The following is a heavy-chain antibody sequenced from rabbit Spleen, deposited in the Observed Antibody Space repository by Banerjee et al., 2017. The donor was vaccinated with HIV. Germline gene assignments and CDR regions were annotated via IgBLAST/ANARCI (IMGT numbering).Heavy chain of an antibody. D-gene: IGHD5-1*01. CDR3: AREDVGGSCSL. V-gene: IGHV1S7*01. CDR2: IYAISETT. Sequence: QSLEESGGDLVKPGASLTLTCKASGFSLSSYWMNWVRQAPGKGLEWIGIIYAISETTYYASWVNGRFTISSDNAQNDVDLQLNSLTAADTATYFCAREDVGGSCSLWGPGTLVTVS. J-gene: IGHJ4*01. CDR1: GFSLSSYW.